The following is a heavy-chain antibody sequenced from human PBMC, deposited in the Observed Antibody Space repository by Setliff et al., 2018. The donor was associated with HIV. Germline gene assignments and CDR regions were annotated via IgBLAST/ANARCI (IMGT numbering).Heavy chain of an antibody. V-gene: IGHV4-39*01. CDR3: ARPQLGRRGGSHFDI. J-gene: IGHJ4*02. CDR2: IHYSGST. D-gene: IGHD1-1*01. Sequence: SETLSLTCSVSGGCIDRSNYYWGWIRQSPGKGLEWIGNIHYSGSTYYNPSLKSRVTISVDTCRNQFYLDLRSVTAADTAVYYCARPQLGRRGGSHFDIWGQGNLVTVSS. CDR1: GGCIDRSNYY.